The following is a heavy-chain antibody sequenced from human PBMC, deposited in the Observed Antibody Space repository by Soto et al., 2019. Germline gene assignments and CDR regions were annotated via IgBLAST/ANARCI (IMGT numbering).Heavy chain of an antibody. D-gene: IGHD1-7*01. V-gene: IGHV4-34*01. CDR2: INHSGST. J-gene: IGHJ4*02. CDR3: ARFITGTTFDY. Sequence: SETLSLACPVDNGSFSRYYPFWNHQPPGKGLEWIGEINHSGSTNYNPSLKSRVTISVDTSKTQSSLKLSSVTAADTAVYYCARFITGTTFDYWGQGNLVTVSS. CDR1: NGSFSRYY.